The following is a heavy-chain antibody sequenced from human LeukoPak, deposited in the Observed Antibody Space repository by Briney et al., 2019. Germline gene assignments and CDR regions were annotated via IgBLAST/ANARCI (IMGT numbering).Heavy chain of an antibody. CDR1: GGTFSSYA. D-gene: IGHD2-2*01. CDR2: ISAYNAKT. CDR3: ARGAVPVFYYYMDV. V-gene: IGHV1-18*01. J-gene: IGHJ6*03. Sequence: ASVKVSCKASGGTFSSYAISWVRQAPGQGLEWMGWISAYNAKTNYAQKLQGRVTMTTDTSTSTAYMELRSLRSDDTAVYYCARGAVPVFYYYMDVWGKGTTVTVSS.